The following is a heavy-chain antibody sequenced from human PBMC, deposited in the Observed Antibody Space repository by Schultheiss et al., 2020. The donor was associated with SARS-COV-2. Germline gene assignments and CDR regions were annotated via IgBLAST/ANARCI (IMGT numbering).Heavy chain of an antibody. J-gene: IGHJ4*02. V-gene: IGHV3-33*08. D-gene: IGHD2-2*02. CDR3: ANLPVPAAISYFDY. Sequence: GGSLRLSCAASGYTFSSHSINWVRQAPGKGLEWVAVIWYDGSNKYYADSVKGRFTISRDNSKNTLYLQMNSLRAEDTAVYYCANLPVPAAISYFDYWGQGTLVTVSS. CDR2: IWYDGSNK. CDR1: GYTFSSHS.